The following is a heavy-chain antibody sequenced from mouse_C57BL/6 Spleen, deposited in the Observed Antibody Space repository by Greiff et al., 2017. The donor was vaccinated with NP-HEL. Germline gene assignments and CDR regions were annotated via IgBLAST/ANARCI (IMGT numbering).Heavy chain of an antibody. CDR2: INPNNGGT. CDR1: GYTFTDYY. D-gene: IGHD1-1*01. Sequence: EVQLQQSGPELVKPGASVKISCKASGYTFTDYYMNWVKQSHGKSLEWIGDINPNNGGTSYNQKFKGKATLTVDKSSSTAYMELRSLTSEDSAVYYCARGRFITTVVGYFDVWGTGTTVTVSS. CDR3: ARGRFITTVVGYFDV. V-gene: IGHV1-26*01. J-gene: IGHJ1*03.